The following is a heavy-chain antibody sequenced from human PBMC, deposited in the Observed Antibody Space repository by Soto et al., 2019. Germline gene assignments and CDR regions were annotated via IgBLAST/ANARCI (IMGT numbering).Heavy chain of an antibody. D-gene: IGHD3-16*01. J-gene: IGHJ4*02. CDR2: VSNDGNNQ. V-gene: IGHV3-30*03. CDR1: GFPLSFYV. CDR3: AILYVWGSDLDY. Sequence: PGGSLRPSFSPPGFPLSFYVMHWALLAPGKGLEWVALVSNDGNNQYYSDSVKGRFTISRDNSKNMVYLHMSSLRAEETAVYYCAILYVWGSDLDYWGQGTLVTIYS.